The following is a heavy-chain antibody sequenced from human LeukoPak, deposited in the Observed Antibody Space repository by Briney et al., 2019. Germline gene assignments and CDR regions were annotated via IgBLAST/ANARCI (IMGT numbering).Heavy chain of an antibody. Sequence: GASVKVSCKASGYTFTGYYMHWVRQAPGQGLEWMGWINPNSGGTNYAQKFQGWVTMTRDTSISTAYMELSRLRSDDTAVYYCARDLPMVRGVRGGTFDYWGQGTLVTVSS. J-gene: IGHJ4*02. CDR3: ARDLPMVRGVRGGTFDY. CDR1: GYTFTGYY. V-gene: IGHV1-2*04. CDR2: INPNSGGT. D-gene: IGHD3-10*01.